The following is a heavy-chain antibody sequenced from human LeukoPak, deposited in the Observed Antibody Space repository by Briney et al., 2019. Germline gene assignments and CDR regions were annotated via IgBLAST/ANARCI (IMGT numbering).Heavy chain of an antibody. V-gene: IGHV1-3*01. CDR1: GYTFTSYA. CDR2: INAGNGDT. J-gene: IGHJ3*02. Sequence: ASVKVSCKASGYTFTSYAMHWVRRAPGQRLEWMGWINAGNGDTKYSQKFQGRVTIARDTSASTAYMELSSLRSDDTAVYYCAGVGDYFDAFDIWGQGTMVTVSS. D-gene: IGHD4-17*01. CDR3: AGVGDYFDAFDI.